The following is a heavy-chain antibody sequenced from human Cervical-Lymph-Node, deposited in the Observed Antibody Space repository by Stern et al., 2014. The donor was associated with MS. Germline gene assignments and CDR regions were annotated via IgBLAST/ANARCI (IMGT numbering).Heavy chain of an antibody. V-gene: IGHV4-31*03. D-gene: IGHD5-24*01. CDR3: ASRDGK. CDR1: GGSISSGGYY. Sequence: QVQLQESGPGLVKPAQTLSLTCNVSGGSISSGGYYWSWIRQRPGEGLEWIGYRDHTGDSYYNPSLKSRISISGDTSKNQVSLNRTSVTVADTGVYYCASRDGKWGQGTLVPVSS. J-gene: IGHJ4*02. CDR2: RDHTGDS.